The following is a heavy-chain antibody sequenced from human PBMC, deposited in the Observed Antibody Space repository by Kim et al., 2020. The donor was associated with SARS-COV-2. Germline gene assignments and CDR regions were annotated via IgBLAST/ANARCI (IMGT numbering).Heavy chain of an antibody. D-gene: IGHD3-9*01. CDR2: TDYSGGT. CDR1: GGSVSSSSHY. CDR3: TTWFYDSLSGYSDYGVDV. Sequence: SETLSLTCIVSGGSVSSSSHYWNWIRQPPGKGLEYIGYTDYSGGTKYSPSLKSRVTISLDRSKNQVSLKMRSVTAADTAVYYCTTWFYDSLSGYSDYGVDVWGQGTTVTVSS. V-gene: IGHV4-61*01. J-gene: IGHJ6*02.